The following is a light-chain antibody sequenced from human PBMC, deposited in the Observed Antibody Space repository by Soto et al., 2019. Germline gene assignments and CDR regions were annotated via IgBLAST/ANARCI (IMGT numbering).Light chain of an antibody. V-gene: IGKV1-5*03. CDR1: QSIDTW. Sequence: DILMTQSPATLAASVGDRVSLTCRASQSIDTWLAWYQQKPGKAPNLLIYKASRLESGVPSRFSGSGSGTEFTLTISSLQPEDFGSYYCQEYKNDYGTFGQGTKVDIK. J-gene: IGKJ1*01. CDR3: QEYKNDYGT. CDR2: KAS.